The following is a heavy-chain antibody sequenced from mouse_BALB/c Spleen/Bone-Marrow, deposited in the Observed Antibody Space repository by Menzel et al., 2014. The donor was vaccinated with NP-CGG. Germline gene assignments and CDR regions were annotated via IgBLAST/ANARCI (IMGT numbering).Heavy chain of an antibody. J-gene: IGHJ3*01. D-gene: IGHD2-14*01. V-gene: IGHV1-7*01. CDR3: ARDYRYDGFAY. CDR1: GYTFTSYW. Sequence: VQLQESGAELAKPGASVKMSCKASGYTFTSYWMHWVRQRPGQGLEWIGYFNPSTGYTEYNQKFKDKATLTADKSPSTAYMQLSSLTSEDSAVYYCARDYRYDGFAYWGQGTLATVSA. CDR2: FNPSTGYT.